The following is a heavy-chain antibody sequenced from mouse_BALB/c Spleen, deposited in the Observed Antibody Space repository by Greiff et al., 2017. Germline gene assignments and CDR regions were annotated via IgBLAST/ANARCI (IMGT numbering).Heavy chain of an antibody. J-gene: IGHJ2*01. CDR2: IDPENGDT. CDR3: IYWNFDY. V-gene: IGHV14-4*02. CDR1: GFNITDYY. D-gene: IGHD2-3*01. Sequence: EVKLVESGAELVRPGASVKLSCTASGFNITDYYMHWVKQRPEQGLEWIGWIDPENGDTEYAPKFQGKATMTADTSSNTAYLQLISLTSEDTAVYYCIYWNFDYWGQGTTLTVSS.